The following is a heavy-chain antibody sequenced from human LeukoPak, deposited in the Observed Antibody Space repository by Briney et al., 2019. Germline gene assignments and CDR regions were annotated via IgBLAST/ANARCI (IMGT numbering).Heavy chain of an antibody. CDR3: AKGLKLVVPAATDY. J-gene: IGHJ4*02. D-gene: IGHD2-2*01. CDR2: ISGSGGNT. CDR1: VFTFRRYA. V-gene: IGHV3-23*01. Sequence: GCALRLSCAASVFTFRRYALRWLRPAAGRGLEGVSAISGSGGNTYYADYVKGRITISRDNSKNTLYLQMNSLRAEDTAVYYCAKGLKLVVPAATDYWGQGTLVTVSS.